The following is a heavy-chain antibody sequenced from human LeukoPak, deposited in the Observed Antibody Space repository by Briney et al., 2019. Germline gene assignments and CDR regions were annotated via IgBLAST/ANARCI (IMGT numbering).Heavy chain of an antibody. CDR1: GYTFTGYY. V-gene: IGHV1-2*02. D-gene: IGHD2-2*01. CDR3: ARWGGDCSSTSCYGEHFDY. Sequence: ASVKVSCKASGYTFTGYYMHWVRQAPGQGLEWMGWINPNSGGTNYAQKFQGGVTMTRDTSISTAYMELSRLRSDDTAVYYCARWGGDCSSTSCYGEHFDYWGQGTLVTVPS. J-gene: IGHJ4*02. CDR2: INPNSGGT.